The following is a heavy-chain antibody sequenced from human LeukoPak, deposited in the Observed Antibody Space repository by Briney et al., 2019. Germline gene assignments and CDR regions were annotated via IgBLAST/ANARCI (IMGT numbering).Heavy chain of an antibody. CDR1: GGSFSGYY. CDR3: ARGYYDSSGYYFDY. D-gene: IGHD3-22*01. Sequence: SETLSLTCAVYGGSFSGYYWSWIRQPPGKGLEWIGEINHSGSTNYNPSLKSRVTISVDTSKNQFSLKLSSVTAADTAVYYCARGYYDSSGYYFDYWGQGTLVTVSP. V-gene: IGHV4-34*01. J-gene: IGHJ4*02. CDR2: INHSGST.